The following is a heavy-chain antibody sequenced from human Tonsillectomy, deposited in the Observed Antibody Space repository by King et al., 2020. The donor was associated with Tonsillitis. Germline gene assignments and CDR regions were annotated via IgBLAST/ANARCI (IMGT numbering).Heavy chain of an antibody. Sequence: VQLVESGGGLVQPGGSLRLSCAASGFTFSSYAMSWVRQATGKGLEWVSVIYRGGSRTYYADHEKGRFTISRENSKNKLKLQMNSLRAEDTSVYYCAKCDTYYYDNSGYQTNDYWGQGTLVTVSS. CDR1: GFTFSSYA. J-gene: IGHJ4*02. D-gene: IGHD3-22*01. CDR3: AKCDTYYYDNSGYQTNDY. V-gene: IGHV3-23*03. CDR2: IYRGGSRT.